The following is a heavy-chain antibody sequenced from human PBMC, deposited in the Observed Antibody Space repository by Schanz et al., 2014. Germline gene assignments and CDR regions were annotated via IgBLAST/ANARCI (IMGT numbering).Heavy chain of an antibody. CDR2: ISGSGAST. CDR3: VRDELLWFGEVLSLDY. V-gene: IGHV3-23*01. D-gene: IGHD3-10*01. J-gene: IGHJ4*02. CDR1: GFTFTNYA. Sequence: EVQLLESGGGLVQPGGSLRLSCAASGFTFTNYAMSWVRQAPGKGLEWVSGISGSGASTYYADSVKGRFTISRDNSNKTVDLQMNSLRAEDTALYYCVRDELLWFGEVLSLDYWGQGALVTVSS.